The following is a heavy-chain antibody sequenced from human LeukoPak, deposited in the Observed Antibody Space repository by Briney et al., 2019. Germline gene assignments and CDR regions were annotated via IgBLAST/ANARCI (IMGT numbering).Heavy chain of an antibody. V-gene: IGHV3-11*04. J-gene: IGHJ4*02. CDR3: ARDDRVRVFGSGYLSSHFAY. D-gene: IGHD3-3*01. CDR1: GFTFSDFY. Sequence: GGSLRLSCAASGFTFSDFYMSWIRQAPGKGLEWISYISSSGSNIYYADSVRGRFTISRDNAKNSLYLKMNSLRAEDTAVYYCARDDRVRVFGSGYLSSHFAYWGQGTLVTVSS. CDR2: ISSSGSNI.